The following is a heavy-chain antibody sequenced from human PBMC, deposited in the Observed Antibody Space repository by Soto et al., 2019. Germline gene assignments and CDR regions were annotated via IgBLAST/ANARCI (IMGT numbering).Heavy chain of an antibody. CDR1: GFIVSHNY. V-gene: IGHV3-53*01. CDR2: IYSSGAT. J-gene: IGHJ4*02. Sequence: GGSLRLSCIPSGFIVSHNYMSWVRQSPGTGLEWVSVIYSSGATYYADSVKGRFTISRDDSKNTLYLQMNSLRAEDTAVYYCARGITGTTFDYWGQGTLVTVSS. D-gene: IGHD1-20*01. CDR3: ARGITGTTFDY.